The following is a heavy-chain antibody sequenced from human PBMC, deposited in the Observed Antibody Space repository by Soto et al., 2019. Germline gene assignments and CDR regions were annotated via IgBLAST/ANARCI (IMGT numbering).Heavy chain of an antibody. J-gene: IGHJ5*02. Sequence: QVQLVQSGAEVKKPGSSVKVSCKASGGTFSSYVISWVRQAPGQGPEWMGGIIPMYGTVNYAQKFQDRVTIIADTSTSTAYMELSSLRSEDTAVYYCARDLVGCSGGSCRYNWFDPWGQGTLVTVSS. CDR1: GGTFSSYV. V-gene: IGHV1-69*06. D-gene: IGHD2-15*01. CDR3: ARDLVGCSGGSCRYNWFDP. CDR2: IIPMYGTV.